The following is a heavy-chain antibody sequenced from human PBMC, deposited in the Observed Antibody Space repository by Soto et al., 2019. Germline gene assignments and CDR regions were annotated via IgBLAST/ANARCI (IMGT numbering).Heavy chain of an antibody. CDR2: IVPLSDRT. CDR1: GETLNSNP. J-gene: IGHJ4*02. D-gene: IGHD2-15*01. CDR3: ARKSGRDCHSGGGCFSLDV. V-gene: IGHV1-69*01. Sequence: QVQLVQSGAEVKKPGSSLKVSCKVFGETLNSNPIGWVRQAPGQGLAWVGGIVPLSDRTNYAQELQGRFTVTADGSTSTVYMELSHLKSDDTAVYYCARKSGRDCHSGGGCFSLDVWGQGSLITVSS.